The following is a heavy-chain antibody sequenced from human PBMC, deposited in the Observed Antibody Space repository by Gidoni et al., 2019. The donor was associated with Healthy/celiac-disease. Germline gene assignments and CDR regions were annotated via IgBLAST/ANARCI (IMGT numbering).Heavy chain of an antibody. CDR2: IWYDGSNK. Sequence: QVQLVETGGGVVQPGRSLRLSCAASGFTFSSSGMHWVRQAPGKGLEWVAVIWYDGSNKYYADSVKGRFTISRDNSKNTLYLQMNSLRAEDTAVYYCARDLVGYSYADYYYYGMDVWGQGTTVTVSS. CDR1: GFTFSSSG. D-gene: IGHD5-18*01. CDR3: ARDLVGYSYADYYYYGMDV. V-gene: IGHV3-33*01. J-gene: IGHJ6*02.